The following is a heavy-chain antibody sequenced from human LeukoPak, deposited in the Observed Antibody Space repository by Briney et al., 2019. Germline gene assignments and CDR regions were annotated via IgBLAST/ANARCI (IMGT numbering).Heavy chain of an antibody. CDR2: IWYDGSNI. V-gene: IGHV3-33*01. D-gene: IGHD1-26*01. CDR3: ARDLGSGTYSSYFDY. Sequence: PGGSLRLSCAASGYTFSSYGMQGLRQAPGKGLEWVAVIWYDGSNIYYAVCVKGRFTISRDNSKNTLYPQMNTVSAEDTAVYYCARDLGSGTYSSYFDYWGQGTLVTVSS. J-gene: IGHJ4*02. CDR1: GYTFSSYG.